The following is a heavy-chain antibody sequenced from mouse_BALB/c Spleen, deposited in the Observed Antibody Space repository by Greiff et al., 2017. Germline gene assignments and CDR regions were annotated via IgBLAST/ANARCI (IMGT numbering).Heavy chain of an antibody. V-gene: IGHV5-6-3*01. CDR3: ARRQLGLNY. D-gene: IGHD3-2*01. CDR1: GFTFSSYG. CDR2: INSNGGST. Sequence: DVMLVESGGGLVQPGGSLKLSCAASGFTFSSYGMSWVRQTPDKRLELVATINSNGGSTYYPDSVKGRFTISRDNAKNTLYLQMSSLKSEDTAMYYCARRQLGLNYWGQGTTLTVSS. J-gene: IGHJ2*01.